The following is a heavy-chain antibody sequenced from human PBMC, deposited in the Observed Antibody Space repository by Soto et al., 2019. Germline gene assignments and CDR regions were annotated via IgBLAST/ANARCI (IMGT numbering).Heavy chain of an antibody. J-gene: IGHJ5*02. D-gene: IGHD3-10*01. CDR1: GGSFSGYY. CDR3: ARMNYYGSGSYSSLWFDP. Sequence: SETLSLTCAVYGGSFSGYYWSWIRQPPGKGLEWIGEINHSGSTNYNPSLKSRVTISVDTPKNQFSLKLSSVTAADTAVYYCARMNYYGSGSYSSLWFDPWGQGTLVTVSS. CDR2: INHSGST. V-gene: IGHV4-34*01.